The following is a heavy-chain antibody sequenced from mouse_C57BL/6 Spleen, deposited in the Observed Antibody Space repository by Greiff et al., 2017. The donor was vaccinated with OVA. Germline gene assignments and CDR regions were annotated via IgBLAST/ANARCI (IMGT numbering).Heavy chain of an antibody. CDR1: GFTFSDYG. V-gene: IGHV5-17*01. D-gene: IGHD4-1*01. CDR2: ISSGSSTI. J-gene: IGHJ2*01. CDR3: AKGIDWDGFDY. Sequence: EVHLVESGGGLVKPGGSLKLSCAASGFTFSDYGMHWVRQAPEKGLEWVAYISSGSSTIYYADTVKGRFTISRDNAKNTLFLQMTSLRSEDTAMYYCAKGIDWDGFDYWGQGTTLTVSS.